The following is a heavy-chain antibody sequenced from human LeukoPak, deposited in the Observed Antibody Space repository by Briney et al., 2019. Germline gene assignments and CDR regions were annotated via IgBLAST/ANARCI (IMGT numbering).Heavy chain of an antibody. CDR1: GYTFTSYG. V-gene: IGHV1-18*01. Sequence: GASVKVSCKASGYTFTSYGISWLRQAPGQGLEWMGWISAYNGNTNYAQKLQGRVTMTTDTSTSTAYMELRSLRSDDTAVYYCLRDTCSSSSCQPTYWYFDLWGRGTLVTVSS. CDR2: ISAYNGNT. CDR3: LRDTCSSSSCQPTYWYFDL. J-gene: IGHJ2*01. D-gene: IGHD2-2*01.